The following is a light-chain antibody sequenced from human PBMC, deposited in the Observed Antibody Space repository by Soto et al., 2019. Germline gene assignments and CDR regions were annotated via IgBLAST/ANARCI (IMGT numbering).Light chain of an antibody. J-gene: IGKJ4*01. CDR3: QQRSNWVT. V-gene: IGKV3D-20*02. Sequence: EIVVTQSPAALSVSPGERATLSCRASQSVSNNYLAWYQQKPGQAPRLLIYGASNRATGIPDRFSGSGSGTDFTLTISSLEPEDFAVYYCQQRSNWVTFGGGTKVDIK. CDR1: QSVSNNY. CDR2: GAS.